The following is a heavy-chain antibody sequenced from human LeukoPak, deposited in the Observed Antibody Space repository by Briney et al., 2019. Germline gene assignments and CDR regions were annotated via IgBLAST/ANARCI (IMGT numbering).Heavy chain of an antibody. CDR3: AKMKGPGLYLHYSMDV. Sequence: GGCLRLSCAASGLTFSNFAMSWVRRAPGKGLEWVSMITGSGGRTFYADSVKGRFTISRDNSRDTLYLQMSSLRADDAAVYYCAKMKGPGLYLHYSMDVWGKGTTVTVSS. CDR1: GLTFSNFA. CDR2: ITGSGGRT. J-gene: IGHJ6*03. D-gene: IGHD2-2*02. V-gene: IGHV3-23*01.